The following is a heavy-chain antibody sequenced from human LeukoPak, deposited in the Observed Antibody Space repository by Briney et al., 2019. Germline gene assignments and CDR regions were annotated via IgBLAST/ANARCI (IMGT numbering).Heavy chain of an antibody. J-gene: IGHJ4*02. D-gene: IGHD3-10*01. CDR3: AGRPHGSGSYYSPGY. CDR1: GFTFSSYG. Sequence: GGSLRLSCAASGFTFSSYGMHWVRQAPGKGLEWVAFIRYDGSNKYYADSVKGRFTISRDNAKNSLYLQMNSLRAEDTAVYYCAGRPHGSGSYYSPGYWGQGTLVTVSS. CDR2: IRYDGSNK. V-gene: IGHV3-30*02.